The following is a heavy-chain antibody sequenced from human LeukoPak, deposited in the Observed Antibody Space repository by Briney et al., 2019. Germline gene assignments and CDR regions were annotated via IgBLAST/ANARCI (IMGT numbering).Heavy chain of an antibody. J-gene: IGHJ4*02. CDR2: IIGGAGGT. Sequence: TGGSLRLSCTASGFTFGDYVMGWVRQALGKGLEWVSGIIGGAGGTYYADSVKGRFTISRDNAKNTLYLQMNSLRAEDTAVYYCAHGSMYQLDYWGQGTLVTVSS. CDR3: AHGSMYQLDY. D-gene: IGHD2-2*01. V-gene: IGHV3-23*01. CDR1: GFTFGDYV.